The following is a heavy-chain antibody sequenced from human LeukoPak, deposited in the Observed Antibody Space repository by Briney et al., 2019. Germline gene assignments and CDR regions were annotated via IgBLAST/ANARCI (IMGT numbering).Heavy chain of an antibody. CDR3: ARGRGQLAYDSSDYYYRARGSRNDY. Sequence: SETLSLTCAVYGGSFSGYYWSWLRQPPGKGLEWIGELNHSGSTNYNPSPKSRVTISVDTSKNQFSLKLSSVTAADSAVYYCARGRGQLAYDSSDYYYRARGSRNDYWGQGTLVTVPS. CDR1: GGSFSGYY. CDR2: LNHSGST. D-gene: IGHD3-22*01. J-gene: IGHJ4*02. V-gene: IGHV4-34*01.